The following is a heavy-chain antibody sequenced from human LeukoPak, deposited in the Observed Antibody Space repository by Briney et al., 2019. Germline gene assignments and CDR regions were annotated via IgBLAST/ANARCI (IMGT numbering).Heavy chain of an antibody. Sequence: PGGSLRLSCAASGFTFSDYYMSWIRQAPGKGLVWVSRINSDGSSTSYADSVKGRFTISRDNAKNTLFLQMNSLRSEDTAVYYCATSRTFDYWGQGTLVTVSS. CDR3: ATSRTFDY. J-gene: IGHJ4*02. CDR2: INSDGSST. V-gene: IGHV3-74*01. CDR1: GFTFSDYY.